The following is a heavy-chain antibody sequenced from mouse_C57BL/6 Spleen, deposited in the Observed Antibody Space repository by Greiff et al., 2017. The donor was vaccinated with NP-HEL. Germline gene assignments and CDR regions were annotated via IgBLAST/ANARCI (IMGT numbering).Heavy chain of an antibody. CDR2: ISSGSSTI. D-gene: IGHD1-1*01. Sequence: EVHLVESGGGLVKPGGSLKLSCAASGFTFSDYGMHWVRQAPEKGLEWVAYISSGSSTIYYADTVKGRFTISRDNAKNTLFLQMTSLRSEDTAMYYCARPGDYGSRPSYYFDYWGQGTTLTVSS. V-gene: IGHV5-17*01. CDR1: GFTFSDYG. J-gene: IGHJ2*01. CDR3: ARPGDYGSRPSYYFDY.